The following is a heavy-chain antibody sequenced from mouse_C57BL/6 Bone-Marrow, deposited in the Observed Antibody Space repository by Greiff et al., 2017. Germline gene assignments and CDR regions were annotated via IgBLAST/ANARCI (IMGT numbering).Heavy chain of an antibody. CDR1: GYTFTSYW. J-gene: IGHJ4*01. Sequence: QVQLQQPGAELVRPGTSVKLSCKASGYTFTSYWMHWVKQRPGQGLEWIGVIDPSDSYTNYNQKFKGKATLTVDTSSSTAYMQLSSLTSEESAVYYCARDFDYDGGYAMDYWGQGTSVTVSS. CDR3: ARDFDYDGGYAMDY. CDR2: IDPSDSYT. V-gene: IGHV1-59*01. D-gene: IGHD2-4*01.